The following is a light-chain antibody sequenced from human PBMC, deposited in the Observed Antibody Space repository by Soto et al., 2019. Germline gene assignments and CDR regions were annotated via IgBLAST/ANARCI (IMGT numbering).Light chain of an antibody. CDR3: QKYNSAPLT. J-gene: IGKJ5*01. CDR1: QGISSS. CDR2: AAS. V-gene: IGKV1-27*01. Sequence: DIQMTQSPSSLSASVGDRVTITCRASQGISSSLAWYQQKPGKVPKLLIYAASTLQSGVPSRFSGSGSGTDFSLTISSLQTEDVATYYCQKYNSAPLTFGQGTRLEIK.